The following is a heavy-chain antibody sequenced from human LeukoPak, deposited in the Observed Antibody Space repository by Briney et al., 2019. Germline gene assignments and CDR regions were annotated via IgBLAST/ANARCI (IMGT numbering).Heavy chain of an antibody. CDR1: GFTFSSYG. J-gene: IGHJ6*03. CDR3: AKDIYVSGSYEYMDV. Sequence: GGTLRLSCAASGFTFSSYGMSWVRQAPGKGLEWVSAISGSGGSTYYADSVKGRFTISRDNSKNTLYLQMNSLRAEDTALYYCAKDIYVSGSYEYMDVWGKGTTVTISS. CDR2: ISGSGGST. V-gene: IGHV3-23*01. D-gene: IGHD3-16*01.